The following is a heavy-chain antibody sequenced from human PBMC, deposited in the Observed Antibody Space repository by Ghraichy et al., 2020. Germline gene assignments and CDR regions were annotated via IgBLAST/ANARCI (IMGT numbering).Heavy chain of an antibody. D-gene: IGHD3-10*01. CDR1: GFSLSTSGMC. CDR3: ARISRESYGDYYGMDV. V-gene: IGHV2-70*11. J-gene: IGHJ6*02. CDR2: IHWDDDK. Sequence: SGPTLVKPTQTLTLTCALSGFSLSTSGMCVNWIRQPPGKALEWLARIHWDDDKYYSTSLKTRLIISKDTPKNQVVLTMTNMDPVDTATYYCARISRESYGDYYGMDVWGQGTTVSVSS.